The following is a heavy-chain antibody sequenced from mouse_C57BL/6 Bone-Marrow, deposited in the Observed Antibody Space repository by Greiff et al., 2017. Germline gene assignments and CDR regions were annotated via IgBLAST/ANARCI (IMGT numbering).Heavy chain of an antibody. CDR3: ARALSTMVTTEAY. V-gene: IGHV1-55*01. Sequence: QVQLQQPGAELVKPGASVKMSCKASGYTFTSYWITWVKQRPGQGLEWIGDIYPGSGSTNYNEKFKSKATLTVDTSSSTAYMQLSSLTSEDSAVYYCARALSTMVTTEAYWGQGTLVTVSA. D-gene: IGHD2-2*01. J-gene: IGHJ3*01. CDR1: GYTFTSYW. CDR2: IYPGSGST.